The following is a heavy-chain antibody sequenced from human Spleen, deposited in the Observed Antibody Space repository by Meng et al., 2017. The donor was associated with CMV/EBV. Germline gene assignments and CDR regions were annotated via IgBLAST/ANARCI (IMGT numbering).Heavy chain of an antibody. D-gene: IGHD3-10*01. V-gene: IGHV1-18*01. CDR2: ISVYNDNT. Sequence: ASVKVSCKASGDNFDSYGISWVRQAPGQGLEWMGWISVYNDNTNYAQKFQGRVTITTDESTSTAYMELSSLRSEDTAVYYCARSLDPTLVRGAIVHAFDMWGQGTMVTVSS. CDR3: ARSLDPTLVRGAIVHAFDM. CDR1: GDNFDSYG. J-gene: IGHJ3*02.